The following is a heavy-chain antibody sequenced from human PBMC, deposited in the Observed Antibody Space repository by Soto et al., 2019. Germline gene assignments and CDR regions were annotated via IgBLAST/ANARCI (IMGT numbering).Heavy chain of an antibody. CDR3: ASGLSGDKVDQ. Sequence: PSETLSLTCTVSGGSISSSNYYWGWIRQPPGKGLEWIGNIYYSGSTYNNPSLKSRLTISVDTSKNQFSLNLNSVTAADTAVYYCASGLSGDKVDQWGQGTLVTVSS. J-gene: IGHJ4*02. V-gene: IGHV4-39*07. D-gene: IGHD2-21*01. CDR2: IYYSGST. CDR1: GGSISSSNYY.